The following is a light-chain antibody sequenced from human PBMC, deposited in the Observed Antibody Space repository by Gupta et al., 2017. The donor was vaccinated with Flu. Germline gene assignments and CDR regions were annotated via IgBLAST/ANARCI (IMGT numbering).Light chain of an antibody. J-gene: IGLJ3*02. Sequence: QSVLTQPPYASGTPGQTVTISCSGSSSNIGSHTVSWYQQLPGTAPKLLIYKNNQRPSGVPDRFSGSKSGTSASLAISGLQSEDEADYYCAAWDDNLLRVFGGGTKVTVL. V-gene: IGLV1-44*01. CDR1: SSNIGSHT. CDR3: AAWDDNLLRV. CDR2: KNN.